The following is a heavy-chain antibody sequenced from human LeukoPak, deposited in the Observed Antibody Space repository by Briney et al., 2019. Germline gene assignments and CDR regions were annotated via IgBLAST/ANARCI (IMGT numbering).Heavy chain of an antibody. CDR3: AQNGQSGFSFDP. Sequence: SQTLSLTCTVSGGSISSGDYYWSWIRQPPGKGLEWIGEGSDVGGTKYNPSLKSRVTISADTSKNQFSLKLSSVTAADTAVYYCAQNGQSGFSFDPWGQGTLVTVSS. D-gene: IGHD2-8*01. CDR2: GSDVGGT. CDR1: GGSISSGDYY. J-gene: IGHJ5*02. V-gene: IGHV4-30-4*08.